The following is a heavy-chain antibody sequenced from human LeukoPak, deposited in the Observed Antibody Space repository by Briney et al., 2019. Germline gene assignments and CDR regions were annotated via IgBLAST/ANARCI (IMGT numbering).Heavy chain of an antibody. Sequence: GGSLRLSCAASGFTASSNYMSWVRQAPGKGLEWVSVIYSGSSADYADSVKGRFTISRDNAKNSLYLQMNSLRAEDTAVYYCARSITGTRLVDYWGQGTLVTVSS. CDR1: GFTASSNY. D-gene: IGHD1-20*01. CDR3: ARSITGTRLVDY. J-gene: IGHJ4*02. V-gene: IGHV3-53*01. CDR2: IYSGSSA.